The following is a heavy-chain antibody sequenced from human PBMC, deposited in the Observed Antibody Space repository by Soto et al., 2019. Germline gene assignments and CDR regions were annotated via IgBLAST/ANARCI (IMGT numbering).Heavy chain of an antibody. CDR2: ISLYSDGT. D-gene: IGHD2-2*01. CDR3: ARVVPGAEAWFGP. J-gene: IGHJ5*02. V-gene: IGHV1-18*01. CDR1: GYTFSNYG. Sequence: VASVKVSCKTSGYTFSNYGITWVRQVPGQPLEWLGWISLYSDGTNYAQKFQGRVSMTTDTSTTTAYMELRSLRSDDTAVYYCARVVPGAEAWFGPWGQGTLVTVSS.